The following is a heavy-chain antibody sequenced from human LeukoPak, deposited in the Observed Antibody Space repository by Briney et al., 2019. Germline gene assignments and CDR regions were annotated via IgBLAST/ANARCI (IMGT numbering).Heavy chain of an antibody. J-gene: IGHJ4*02. Sequence: GESLKISCKGSGYSFTSYWIAWVRQMPGKGLEWMGIIYPDDSDTRYSPSFQGQVTITADKSISTAYLQWSSLKASDNAMYYCARQRRTSGWPNDYWGQGTLVTVSS. CDR2: IYPDDSDT. CDR3: ARQRRTSGWPNDY. CDR1: GYSFTSYW. D-gene: IGHD6-19*01. V-gene: IGHV5-51*01.